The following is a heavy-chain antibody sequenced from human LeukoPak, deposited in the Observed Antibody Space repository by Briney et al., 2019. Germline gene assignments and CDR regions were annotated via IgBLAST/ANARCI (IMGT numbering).Heavy chain of an antibody. J-gene: IGHJ5*02. CDR1: GFTFSSYS. CDR3: VRDYCSGGSCYENNWFDP. V-gene: IGHV3-48*01. CDR2: ISSSSSTI. Sequence: PGGSLRLSCAASGFTFSSYSMNWVRQAPGKGLEWVSYISSSSSTIYYADSVKGRFTISRDNAKNSLYLQMNSLRVEDTAVYFCVRDYCSGGSCYENNWFDPWGQGTLVTVSS. D-gene: IGHD2-15*01.